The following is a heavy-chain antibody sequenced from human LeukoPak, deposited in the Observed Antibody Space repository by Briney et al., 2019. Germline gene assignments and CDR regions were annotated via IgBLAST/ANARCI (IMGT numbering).Heavy chain of an antibody. CDR1: GYTFTSYY. V-gene: IGHV1-46*04. CDR3: GRTYCSGGTCSSGAFDI. Sequence: ASVNVSCRASGYTFTSYYIHWVRQAPGQGLEWMGLVNPSGGSTTYAQKLQGRVTMTRDMSTTTVYMELSSLRSEDTAVYYCGRTYCSGGTCSSGAFDIWGQGTMVTVSS. CDR2: VNPSGGST. J-gene: IGHJ3*02. D-gene: IGHD2-15*01.